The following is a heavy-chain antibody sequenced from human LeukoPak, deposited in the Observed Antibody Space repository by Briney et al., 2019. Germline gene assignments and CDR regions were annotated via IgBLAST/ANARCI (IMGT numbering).Heavy chain of an antibody. CDR3: ARVHRYYDFRH. D-gene: IGHD3-3*01. CDR1: GYTFTGYY. Sequence: GASVKVSCKASGYTFTGYYMHWVRQAPGQGLEWMGWINPNSGSTNYAQKFQRSVTMTRGTSISTDYMELSRLRSDDTAVYYCARVHRYYDFRHWGQGTLVSVSS. CDR2: INPNSGST. V-gene: IGHV1-2*02. J-gene: IGHJ4*02.